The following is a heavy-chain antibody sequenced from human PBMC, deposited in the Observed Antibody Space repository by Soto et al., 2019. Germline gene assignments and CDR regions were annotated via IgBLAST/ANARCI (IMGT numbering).Heavy chain of an antibody. D-gene: IGHD4-17*01. Sequence: SETLSLTCAVSGGSISSGGYSWSRIRQPPGKGLEWIGYIYHSGTTYYNPSLKSRVTISVDRSKNQFPLKLSSVTAADTAVYYCARAHYGDYGYGMDVWGQGTTVTVSS. V-gene: IGHV4-30-2*01. CDR2: IYHSGTT. CDR1: GGSISSGGYS. CDR3: ARAHYGDYGYGMDV. J-gene: IGHJ6*02.